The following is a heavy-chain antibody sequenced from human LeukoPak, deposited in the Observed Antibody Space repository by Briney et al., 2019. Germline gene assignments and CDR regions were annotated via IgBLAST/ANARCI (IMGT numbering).Heavy chain of an antibody. Sequence: GGSLRLSCAASEFIFSSYGMSWVRQAPGKGLEWFSAISGSGGGTYYADSVKGRFTISRDNSRNTLYLQMNSLRAEDTAIYYCAKEVTPGALLYGPFDYWGQGTLVTVSS. CDR2: ISGSGGGT. D-gene: IGHD4-23*01. J-gene: IGHJ4*02. CDR3: AKEVTPGALLYGPFDY. V-gene: IGHV3-23*01. CDR1: EFIFSSYG.